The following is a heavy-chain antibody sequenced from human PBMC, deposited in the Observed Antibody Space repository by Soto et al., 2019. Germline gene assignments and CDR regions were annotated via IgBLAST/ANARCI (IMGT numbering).Heavy chain of an antibody. D-gene: IGHD3-16*02. CDR2: NYCSVST. J-gene: IGHJ5*02. CDR1: GCSISSSSYY. V-gene: IGHV4-39*01. CDR3: ARALYVWGSYRRNWFDP. Sequence: PSETLSLTCTVSGCSISSSSYYWGCIRQPPGKGLDWIWSNYCSVSTYSNPSLKSRFTISVDTCKNQFSLKLSSVNAADTAVYYCARALYVWGSYRRNWFDPWGQGTLVTVSS.